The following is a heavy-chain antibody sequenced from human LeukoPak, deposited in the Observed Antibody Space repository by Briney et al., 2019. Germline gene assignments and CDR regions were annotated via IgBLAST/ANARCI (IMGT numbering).Heavy chain of an antibody. CDR3: ARGTEWVVTAYDAFDI. J-gene: IGHJ3*02. CDR2: INPNSGGT. CDR1: GYTFTSYG. V-gene: IGHV1-2*04. D-gene: IGHD2-21*02. Sequence: ASVKVSCKASGYTFTSYGISWVRQAPGQGLEWMGWINPNSGGTNYAQKFQGWVTMTRDTSISTAYMELSRLRSDDTAVYYCARGTEWVVTAYDAFDIWGQGTMVTVSS.